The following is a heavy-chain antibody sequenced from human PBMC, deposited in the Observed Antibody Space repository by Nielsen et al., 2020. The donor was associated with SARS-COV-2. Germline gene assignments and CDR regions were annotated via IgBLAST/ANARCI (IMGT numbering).Heavy chain of an antibody. V-gene: IGHV3-7*03. Sequence: GESLKISCAASGFTCSASWMAWVRQAPGKGLEWLSNIRPDGTGANYVDSVKGRFTISRDNAKNLLYLQMGSPRADDTAVYFCKSEGNWGQGTLVTVSS. CDR1: GFTCSASW. CDR3: KSEGN. CDR2: IRPDGTGA. J-gene: IGHJ4*02.